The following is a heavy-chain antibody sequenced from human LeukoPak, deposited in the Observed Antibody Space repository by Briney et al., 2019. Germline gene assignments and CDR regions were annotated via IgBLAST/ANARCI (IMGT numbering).Heavy chain of an antibody. D-gene: IGHD2-8*01. CDR2: IYYSGST. Sequence: PSETLSLTCTVSGGSISSYYWSWIRQPPGKGLEWIGYIYYSGSTNHNPSLKSRVTISVDTSKNQFSLKLSSVTAADTAVYYCARETVPAQNAYYMDVWGKGTTVTVSS. CDR1: GGSISSYY. CDR3: ARETVPAQNAYYMDV. J-gene: IGHJ6*03. V-gene: IGHV4-59*01.